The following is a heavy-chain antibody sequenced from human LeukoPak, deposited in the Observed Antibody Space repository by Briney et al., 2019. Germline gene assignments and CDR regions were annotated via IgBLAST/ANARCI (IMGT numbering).Heavy chain of an antibody. CDR2: IYTSGST. CDR3: ARDVFFRAHNWFDP. CDR1: GGSISSGSYY. J-gene: IGHJ5*02. D-gene: IGHD2/OR15-2a*01. V-gene: IGHV4-61*02. Sequence: SSETLSLTCTVPGGSISSGSYYWSWIRQPAGKGLEWIGRIYTSGSTNYNPSLKSRVTISVDTSKNQFSLKLSSVTAADTAVYYCARDVFFRAHNWFDPWGQGTLVTVSS.